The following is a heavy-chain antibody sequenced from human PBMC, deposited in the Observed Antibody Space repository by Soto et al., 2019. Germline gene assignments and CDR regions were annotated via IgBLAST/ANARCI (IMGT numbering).Heavy chain of an antibody. CDR2: ISYDGSNK. CDR1: GFTFSRYG. CDR3: AKDPLRGVRGVITYYYGMDV. D-gene: IGHD3-10*01. Sequence: QVQLVESGGGVVQPGRSLRLSCAASGFTFSRYGMHWVRQAPGKGLLWVAVISYDGSNKYYADSVKGRFTISRDKSKNTLYLQMNSLRAEDTAVYYCAKDPLRGVRGVITYYYGMDVWGQGTTVTVSS. J-gene: IGHJ6*02. V-gene: IGHV3-30*18.